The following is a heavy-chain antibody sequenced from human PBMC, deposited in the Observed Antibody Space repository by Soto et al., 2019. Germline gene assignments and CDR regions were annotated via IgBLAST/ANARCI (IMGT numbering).Heavy chain of an antibody. CDR1: GGSISSSSYY. D-gene: IGHD1-26*01. J-gene: IGHJ4*02. V-gene: IGHV4-39*01. Sequence: SETLSLTCTVSGGSISSSSYYWGWIRQPPGKGLEWIGSIYYSGSTYYNPSLKSRVTISVDTSKNQFSLKLGSVTAADTAVYYCARIVSGSYYYFDYWGQGTLVTVSS. CDR2: IYYSGST. CDR3: ARIVSGSYYYFDY.